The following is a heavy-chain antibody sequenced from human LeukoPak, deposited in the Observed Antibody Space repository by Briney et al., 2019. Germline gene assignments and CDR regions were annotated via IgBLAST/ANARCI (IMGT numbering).Heavy chain of an antibody. V-gene: IGHV1-2*02. CDR3: ARSYSSSWYDMSAFDI. J-gene: IGHJ3*02. D-gene: IGHD6-13*01. Sequence: ASVKVSCKASGYTFTGYYIHWVRQAPGQGLEWMGWINPNSGGTNYAQKFQGRVTMTRDTSISTAYMERSRLRSDDTAVYYCARSYSSSWYDMSAFDIWGQGTMVTVSS. CDR2: INPNSGGT. CDR1: GYTFTGYY.